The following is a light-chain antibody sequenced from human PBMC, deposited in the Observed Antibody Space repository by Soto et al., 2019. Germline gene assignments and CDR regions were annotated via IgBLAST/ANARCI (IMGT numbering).Light chain of an antibody. V-gene: IGKV1-9*01. CDR1: QDISHY. J-gene: IGKJ4*01. CDR3: QLLNTYPLT. CDR2: VAS. Sequence: DMQLTQSPSFMSASVGDRVTITCRASQDISHYLAWYQQKPGQAPKLLIHVASTLQSGVPSRFSGSGSGTDFTLTISRLQPEDFATYYCQLLNTYPLTFGGGTKMEIK.